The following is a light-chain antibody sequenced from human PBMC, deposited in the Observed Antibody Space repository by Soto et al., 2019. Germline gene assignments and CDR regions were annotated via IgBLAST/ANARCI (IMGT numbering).Light chain of an antibody. CDR3: QKYNSAPSLT. J-gene: IGKJ4*01. CDR2: AAS. Sequence: DIQMTQSPSSLSASVGDRVTITCRASQGISNYLAWYQQKPGKVPKLLIYAASTLQSGVPSRFSGSGSGTDFTHTIGSLQPEDVATYYCQKYNSAPSLTFGGGTKVEIK. V-gene: IGKV1-27*01. CDR1: QGISNY.